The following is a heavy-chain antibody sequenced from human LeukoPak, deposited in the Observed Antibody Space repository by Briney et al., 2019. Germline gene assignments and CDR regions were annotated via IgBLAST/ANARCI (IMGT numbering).Heavy chain of an antibody. V-gene: IGHV3-30*18. CDR1: GXTFSSYG. J-gene: IGHJ6*02. Sequence: GGSLRLSCAASGXTFSSYGVHWVRQAPGQGLEWVAVISYDGSNKYYADSVKGRFTISRDNSKNTLYLQMNSLRAEDTAVYYCAKNGYNSYGMDVWGQGTTVTVSS. D-gene: IGHD2-8*01. CDR2: ISYDGSNK. CDR3: AKNGYNSYGMDV.